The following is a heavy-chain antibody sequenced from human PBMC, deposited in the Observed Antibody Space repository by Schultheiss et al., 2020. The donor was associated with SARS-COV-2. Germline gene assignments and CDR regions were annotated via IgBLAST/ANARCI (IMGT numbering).Heavy chain of an antibody. CDR2: ISGSGGST. Sequence: GGSLRLSCVGSGFTFISYAMNWVRQAPGKGLEWVSAISGSGGSTYYADSVKGRFTISRDNSKNTLYLQMNSLRAEDTAVYYCARRSTVTTFDYWGQGTLVTVSS. V-gene: IGHV3-23*01. CDR3: ARRSTVTTFDY. J-gene: IGHJ4*02. D-gene: IGHD4-17*01. CDR1: GFTFISYA.